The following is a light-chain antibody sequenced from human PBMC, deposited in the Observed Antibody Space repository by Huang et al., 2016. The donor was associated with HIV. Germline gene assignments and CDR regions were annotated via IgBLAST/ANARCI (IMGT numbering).Light chain of an antibody. CDR2: MAS. Sequence: DIVMTQPPLSLPVIPGGPASISCRSSQSLVHDNGYSYLDWYCQKPGQSPQVLVYMASVRAPAIPDRFSGGTSCTNSTLEINRVDAEDVETYYCMQSLQRLTFGGGTRLEIK. CDR1: QSLVHDNGYSY. J-gene: IGKJ4*01. V-gene: IGKV2-28*01. CDR3: MQSLQRLT.